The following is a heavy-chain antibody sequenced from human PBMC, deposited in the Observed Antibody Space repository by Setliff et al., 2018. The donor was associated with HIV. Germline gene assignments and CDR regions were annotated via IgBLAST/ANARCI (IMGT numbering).Heavy chain of an antibody. Sequence: NPGGSLRLSCVASGFTFTKAWMSWVRQAPGMGLEWVGRIESKTDGGTKDYAAPWKGRFTISRDDSKNTLYLQMSSLKTEDTAVYYCTTFSSGFSSDSVDYWGQGTLVTVSS. CDR2: IESKTDGGTK. V-gene: IGHV3-15*04. CDR3: TTFSSGFSSDSVDY. J-gene: IGHJ4*02. D-gene: IGHD6-25*01. CDR1: GFTFTKAW.